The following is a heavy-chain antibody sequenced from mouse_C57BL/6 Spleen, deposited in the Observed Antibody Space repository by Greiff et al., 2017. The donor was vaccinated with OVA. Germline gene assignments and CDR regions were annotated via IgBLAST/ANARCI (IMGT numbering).Heavy chain of an antibody. D-gene: IGHD1-1*01. Sequence: QVQLQQPGAELVMPGASVKLSCKASGYTFTSYWMHWVKQRPGQGLEWIGEIDPSDSYTNSNQKFKGKSTLTVDKSSSTAYMQLSSLTSEDSAVYYCARRMITTDYFDYWGQGTTLTVSS. V-gene: IGHV1-69*01. CDR2: IDPSDSYT. J-gene: IGHJ2*01. CDR1: GYTFTSYW. CDR3: ARRMITTDYFDY.